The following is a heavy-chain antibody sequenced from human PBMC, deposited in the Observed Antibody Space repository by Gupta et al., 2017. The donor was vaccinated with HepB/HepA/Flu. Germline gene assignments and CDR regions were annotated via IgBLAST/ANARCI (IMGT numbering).Heavy chain of an antibody. Sequence: QVQLLESGGGVVQPGRSLLLSCSASGFSFNFYGLHWVRQAPGKGLEWVAYISSDGYSQYYTDSVKGRFTISRDNSERTLSLQMNSLRPEDTALYYCARVKTGDSLPGYWGQGTLVTVPS. CDR2: ISSDGYSQ. D-gene: IGHD2-21*02. CDR1: GFSFNFYG. J-gene: IGHJ4*02. CDR3: ARVKTGDSLPGY. V-gene: IGHV3-30-3*01.